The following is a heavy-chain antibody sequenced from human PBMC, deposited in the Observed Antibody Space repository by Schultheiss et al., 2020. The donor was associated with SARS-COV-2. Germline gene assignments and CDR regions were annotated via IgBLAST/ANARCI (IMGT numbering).Heavy chain of an antibody. J-gene: IGHJ6*02. CDR1: GGSFSGYY. CDR3: ARDRITIFGVVTYYYYGMDV. CDR2: IYYSGST. V-gene: IGHV4-59*12. Sequence: SQTLSLTCAVYGGSFSGYYWSWIRQPPGKGLEWIGYIYYSGSTNYNPSLKSRVTISVDTSKNQFSLKLSSVTAADTAVYYCARDRITIFGVVTYYYYGMDVWGQGTTVTVSS. D-gene: IGHD3-3*01.